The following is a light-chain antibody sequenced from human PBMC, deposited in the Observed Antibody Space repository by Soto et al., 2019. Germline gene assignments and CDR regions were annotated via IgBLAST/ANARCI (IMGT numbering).Light chain of an antibody. CDR1: QSVSSN. Sequence: EILMTQSPATLSVSPGERATLSCMARQSVSSNFAWYQQKPGQAPRLLIYGASTRATGIPARFSGSGSGTEFTLTISRLQSEDFAVDYCQQYNNWPPGYTFGQGTKLEI. CDR3: QQYNNWPPGYT. V-gene: IGKV3-15*01. CDR2: GAS. J-gene: IGKJ2*01.